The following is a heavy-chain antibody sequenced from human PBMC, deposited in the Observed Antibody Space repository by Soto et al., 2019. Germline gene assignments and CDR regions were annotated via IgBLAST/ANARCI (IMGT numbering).Heavy chain of an antibody. Sequence: PSQTLSLTCAISGDSVSSNSAAWNWIRLSPSRGLEWLARTYYRSRWYNDYAVSVRSRITVNPDTSKNQFSLQLTSVTPGDTAVYYCARGAGIAAAGMVDYYYGMDVWGQGTTVTVSS. D-gene: IGHD6-13*01. CDR1: GDSVSSNSAA. V-gene: IGHV6-1*01. J-gene: IGHJ6*02. CDR2: TYYRSRWYN. CDR3: ARGAGIAAAGMVDYYYGMDV.